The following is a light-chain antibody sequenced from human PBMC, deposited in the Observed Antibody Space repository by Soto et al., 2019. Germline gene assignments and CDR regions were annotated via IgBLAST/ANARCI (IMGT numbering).Light chain of an antibody. CDR1: QSLAYIDGNTY. CDR2: QVS. CDR3: MQGTPWPPYT. Sequence: DVVMTQSPLSLPVTLGQPASISCRSSQSLAYIDGNTYLNWFHQRPGQSPRRLIYQVSNRDSRVPDRFSGSGSGTDFTLKISRVEADEVGVYYCMQGTPWPPYTFGQGTKLEIK. J-gene: IGKJ2*01. V-gene: IGKV2-30*01.